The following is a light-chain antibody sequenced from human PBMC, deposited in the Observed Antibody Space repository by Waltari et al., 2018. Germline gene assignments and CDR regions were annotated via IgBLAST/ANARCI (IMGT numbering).Light chain of an antibody. CDR2: DTS. V-gene: IGKV3-11*01. J-gene: IGKJ4*01. CDR1: ESVYKY. Sequence: EVVLTQSPVTLSLSAGERVSLSCRASESVYKYLAWYQQRPGQPPRLLIYDTSNRAAGVPGRFSGSGYGTDFTLTITSLEAEDFAVYFCQQGSILPLTFGGGTRVEIK. CDR3: QQGSILPLT.